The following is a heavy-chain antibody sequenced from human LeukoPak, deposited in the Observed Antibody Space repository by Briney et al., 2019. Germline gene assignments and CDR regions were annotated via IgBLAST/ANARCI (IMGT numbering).Heavy chain of an antibody. CDR2: VSLAGQT. Sequence: PSETLSLTCDVSGGSISNTNWWSWVRQPPGQGLEWIGEVSLAGQTNYNPSLNGRVTMSLDESSNQLSLKLTSVTAADTAIYYCGRHQLYCRGASCYPDWFDPWGQGILVTVSS. CDR3: GRHQLYCRGASCYPDWFDP. D-gene: IGHD2-15*01. CDR1: GGSISNTNW. J-gene: IGHJ5*02. V-gene: IGHV4-4*02.